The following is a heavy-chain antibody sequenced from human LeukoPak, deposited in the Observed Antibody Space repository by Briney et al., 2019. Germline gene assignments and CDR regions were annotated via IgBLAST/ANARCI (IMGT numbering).Heavy chain of an antibody. V-gene: IGHV4-39*07. CDR1: GGSISSSSYY. D-gene: IGHD3-10*01. J-gene: IGHJ4*02. CDR3: AGDYGSGSYRFDY. CDR2: IYYSGST. Sequence: PSETLSLTCTVSGGSISSSSYYWGWIRQPPGKGLEWIGSIYYSGSTYYNPSLKGRVTISVDTSKNQFSLKLSSVTAADTAVYYCAGDYGSGSYRFDYWGQGTLVTVSS.